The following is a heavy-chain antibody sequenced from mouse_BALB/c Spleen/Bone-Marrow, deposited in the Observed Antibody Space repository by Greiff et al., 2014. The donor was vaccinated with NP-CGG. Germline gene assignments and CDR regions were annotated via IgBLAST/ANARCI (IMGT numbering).Heavy chain of an antibody. CDR1: GFSLTSYG. D-gene: IGHD1-2*01. Sequence: QVQLKESGPGLVAPSQSLSISCTVSGFSLTSYGVHWVRQPPGKGLEWLGVIWADGSTNYNSALMSRLSISKDNSKSQVFLKMNSLQTDDTAMYYSARITTATGAMDYWGQGTSVTVSS. CDR2: IWADGST. V-gene: IGHV2-9*02. CDR3: ARITTATGAMDY. J-gene: IGHJ4*01.